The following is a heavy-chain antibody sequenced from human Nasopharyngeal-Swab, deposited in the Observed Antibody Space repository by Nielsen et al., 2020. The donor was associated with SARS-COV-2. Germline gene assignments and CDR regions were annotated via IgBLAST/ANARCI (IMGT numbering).Heavy chain of an antibody. V-gene: IGHV1-2*06. CDR2: INSNSGGT. CDR3: ARDWEQQHDAFDI. CDR1: GYTFTGYY. D-gene: IGHD6-13*01. Sequence: ASVKVSCKASGYTFTGYYMHWGRQAPGQGLEWMGRINSNSGGTNYAQKFQGRVTMTRDTSISTAYMELSRLRSDDTAVYYCARDWEQQHDAFDIWGQGTMVTVSS. J-gene: IGHJ3*02.